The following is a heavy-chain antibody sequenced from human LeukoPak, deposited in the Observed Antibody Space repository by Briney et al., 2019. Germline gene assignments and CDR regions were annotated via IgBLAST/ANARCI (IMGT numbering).Heavy chain of an antibody. CDR3: ARQGDTSVYSFNFDY. D-gene: IGHD3-22*01. CDR1: GFSFSDYY. CDR2: VSSSGGAM. V-gene: IGHV3-11*01. J-gene: IGHJ4*02. Sequence: GGSLRLSCAASGFSFSDYYMSWVRQAPGKGLQWDSYVSSSGGAMYYADSVKGRFTVSRDNAKNSLFLQMNSLRVEDTAVYYFARQGDTSVYSFNFDYGAREPWSPSPQ.